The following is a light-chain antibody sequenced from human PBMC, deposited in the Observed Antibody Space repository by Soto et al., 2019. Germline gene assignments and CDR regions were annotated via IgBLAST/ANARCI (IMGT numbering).Light chain of an antibody. J-gene: IGKJ4*01. Sequence: DFVMTQSPDSLAVSLGERATINCKSSQSVLYSSNNKNYLAWYQQKPGQPPKLLIYWASTRESGVPDRFSGSGSGTDFTLTISSLQAADVAVYYCQQYYGTLTFGGGTKVEIK. CDR3: QQYYGTLT. CDR2: WAS. CDR1: QSVLYSSNNKNY. V-gene: IGKV4-1*01.